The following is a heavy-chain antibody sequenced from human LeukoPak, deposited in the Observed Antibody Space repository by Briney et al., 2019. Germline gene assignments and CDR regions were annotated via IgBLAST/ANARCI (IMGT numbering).Heavy chain of an antibody. J-gene: IGHJ4*02. CDR3: ASGYCSGGSCPGVDY. V-gene: IGHV1-18*03. Sequence: ASVKVSCKASGYTFTSYGISWVRQAPGQGLEWMGWISAYNGNTNYAQKLQGRVTMTTDTSTSTAYMELRSLRSDDMAVYYCASGYCSGGSCPGVDYWGQGTLVTVSS. CDR1: GYTFTSYG. D-gene: IGHD2-15*01. CDR2: ISAYNGNT.